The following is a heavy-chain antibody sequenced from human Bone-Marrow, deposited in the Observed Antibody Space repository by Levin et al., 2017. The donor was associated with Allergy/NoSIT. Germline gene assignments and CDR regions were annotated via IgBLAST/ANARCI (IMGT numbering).Heavy chain of an antibody. CDR1: ALIVRSNY. J-gene: IGHJ4*02. CDR2: LYSGGGT. CDR3: ARVTSRGYSGYDYAYFDY. D-gene: IGHD5-12*01. Sequence: GESLKISCAASALIVRSNYMTWVRQAPGKGLEWVAVLYSGGGTKYADSVKGRFTISRDNSMNTLFLQMDSLRADDTAVYYCARVTSRGYSGYDYAYFDYWGQGTLVTVSS. V-gene: IGHV3-53*01.